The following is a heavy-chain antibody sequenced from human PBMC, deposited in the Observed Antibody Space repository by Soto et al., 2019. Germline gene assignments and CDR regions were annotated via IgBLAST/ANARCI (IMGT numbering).Heavy chain of an antibody. D-gene: IGHD1-26*01. Sequence: KTSETLSLTCAVSGYSISSGYYWGWIRQPPGKGLEWIGSIYHSGSTYYNPSLKSRVTISVDTSKNQFSLKLSSVTAADTAVYYCARDPGASDAFDIWGQGTMVTVSS. V-gene: IGHV4-38-2*02. J-gene: IGHJ3*02. CDR2: IYHSGST. CDR1: GYSISSGYY. CDR3: ARDPGASDAFDI.